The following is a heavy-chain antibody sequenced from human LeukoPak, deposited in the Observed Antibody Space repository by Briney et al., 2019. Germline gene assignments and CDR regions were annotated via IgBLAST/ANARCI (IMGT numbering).Heavy chain of an antibody. CDR2: ISYDGSNK. CDR3: AKDGTGYSYGYGEWSY. V-gene: IGHV3-30*18. J-gene: IGHJ4*02. D-gene: IGHD5-18*01. CDR1: GFTFSSYG. Sequence: GGSLRLSCAASGFTFSSYGMHWVRQAPGKGLEWVAVISYDGSNKYYADSVKGRFTISRDNSKNTLYLQMNSLRAEDTAVYYCAKDGTGYSYGYGEWSYWGQGTLVTVSS.